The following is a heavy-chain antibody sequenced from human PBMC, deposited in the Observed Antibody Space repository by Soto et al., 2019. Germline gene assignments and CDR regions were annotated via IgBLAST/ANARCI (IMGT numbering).Heavy chain of an antibody. J-gene: IGHJ4*02. CDR2: IYWDDDK. CDR3: AHLYCAGASCQLFDY. V-gene: IGHV2-5*02. Sequence: SGPTLVNPTQTLTLTCTFSGFSLSTSGVGVGWIRQPPGKALEWLALIYWDDDKRYSPPLKSRLTITKDTSKNQVVLTVTNMDPVDTATYYCAHLYCAGASCQLFDYCGQGTLVTVSS. D-gene: IGHD2-21*01. CDR1: GFSLSTSGVG.